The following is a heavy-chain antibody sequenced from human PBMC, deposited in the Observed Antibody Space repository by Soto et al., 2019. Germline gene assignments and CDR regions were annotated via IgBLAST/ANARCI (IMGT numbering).Heavy chain of an antibody. CDR2: ISGDNGKT. J-gene: IGHJ5*02. D-gene: IGHD1-26*01. CDR3: ARWMSGSYSDWFEP. V-gene: IGHV1-18*04. CDR1: GYAFSRYG. Sequence: VQLVQSGTEVKKPGASVKVSCKASGYAFSRYGITWVRQAPGQGLEWMGWISGDNGKTKYAQKIQGRVTMTTDTSTSTAYMEMRRLRSDDTAVYYCARWMSGSYSDWFEPWGQGTLVTVSS.